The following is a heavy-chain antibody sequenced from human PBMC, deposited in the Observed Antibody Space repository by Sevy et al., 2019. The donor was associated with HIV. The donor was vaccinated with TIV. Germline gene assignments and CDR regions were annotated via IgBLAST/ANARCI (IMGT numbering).Heavy chain of an antibody. J-gene: IGHJ6*02. Sequence: GGSLRLSCVGSGITFSYYSMNWVRQAPGKGLEWVSSISSSSSNIYYADSVKGRFTISRDNAKKSLYLQMNSLRAEDTAVYFCAKNRDDSSGFGMDVWGQGTTVTVSS. CDR1: GITFSYYS. V-gene: IGHV3-21*01. D-gene: IGHD5-12*01. CDR3: AKNRDDSSGFGMDV. CDR2: ISSSSSNI.